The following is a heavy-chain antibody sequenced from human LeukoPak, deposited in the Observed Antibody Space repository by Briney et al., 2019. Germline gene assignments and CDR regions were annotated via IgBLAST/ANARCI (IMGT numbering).Heavy chain of an antibody. D-gene: IGHD5-24*01. Sequence: TSETLSLTCAVYGGSFSGYYWSWIRQPPGKGLEWIGEINHSGSTNYNPSLKSRVTISVDTSKNQFSLKLSSVTAADTAVYYCARDSRDGYNYYFDYRGQGTLVTVSS. CDR2: INHSGST. CDR3: ARDSRDGYNYYFDY. J-gene: IGHJ4*02. V-gene: IGHV4-34*01. CDR1: GGSFSGYY.